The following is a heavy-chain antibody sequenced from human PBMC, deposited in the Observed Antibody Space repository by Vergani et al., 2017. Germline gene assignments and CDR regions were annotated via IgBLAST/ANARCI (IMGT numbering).Heavy chain of an antibody. Sequence: VQLLESGGGLVQPGGSLRLSCAASGFTFSSYGMHWVRQAPGKGLEWVAVIWYDGSNKYYADSVKGRFTISRDNSKNTLYLQMNSLRAEDTAVYYCARADIALYYFDYWGQGTLVTVSS. CDR3: ARADIALYYFDY. V-gene: IGHV3-33*01. CDR1: GFTFSSYG. D-gene: IGHD2-21*01. CDR2: IWYDGSNK. J-gene: IGHJ4*02.